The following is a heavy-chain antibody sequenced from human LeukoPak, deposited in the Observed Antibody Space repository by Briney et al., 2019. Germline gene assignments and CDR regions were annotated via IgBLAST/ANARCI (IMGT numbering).Heavy chain of an antibody. Sequence: PGGSLRLSCGASGFMFNGYTMNWVRQAPGKGLEWISSVSSSSNFIHYADSLKGRFTVSRDNAKSSLYLQMNSLRDDDTAVYYCAQRGGSGSLDSWGRGTLVTVSS. D-gene: IGHD6-19*01. CDR1: GFMFNGYT. J-gene: IGHJ4*02. V-gene: IGHV3-21*06. CDR3: AQRGGSGSLDS. CDR2: VSSSSNFI.